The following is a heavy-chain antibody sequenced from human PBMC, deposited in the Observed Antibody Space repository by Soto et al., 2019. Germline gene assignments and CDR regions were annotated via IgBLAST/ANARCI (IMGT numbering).Heavy chain of an antibody. J-gene: IGHJ3*02. CDR2: ISYDGSNK. D-gene: IGHD4-17*01. CDR3: ANDCTVARFDAFDI. V-gene: IGHV3-30*18. Sequence: QVQLVESGGGVVQPGRSLRLSCAASGFTFSSYGMHWVRQAPGKGLEWVAVISYDGSNKYYADSVKGRFTISRDNSKNTLYLQMNSLRAEDTAVYYCANDCTVARFDAFDIWGQGTKVTVS. CDR1: GFTFSSYG.